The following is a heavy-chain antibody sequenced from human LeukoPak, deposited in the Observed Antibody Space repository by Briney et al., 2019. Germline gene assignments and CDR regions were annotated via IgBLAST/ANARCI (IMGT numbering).Heavy chain of an antibody. D-gene: IGHD5-18*01. CDR3: ARERYNYTEHHKLFDY. V-gene: IGHV1-18*01. Sequence: ASVKVSCKASGYTFTSYGISWVRQAPGQGLEWMGWISAYNGNTNYAQKLQGRVTMTTDTSTSTPYMERRSLRSDDTAVYYCARERYNYTEHHKLFDYWGQGTLVTVSS. CDR2: ISAYNGNT. CDR1: GYTFTSYG. J-gene: IGHJ4*02.